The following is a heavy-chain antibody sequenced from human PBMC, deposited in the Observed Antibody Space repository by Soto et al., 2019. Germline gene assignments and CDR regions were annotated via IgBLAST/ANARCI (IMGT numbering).Heavy chain of an antibody. Sequence: PGGSLRLSCAASGFTFSSYEMNWVCQAPGKGLEWVSYISSSGSTIYYADSVKGRFTISRDNAKNSLYLQMNSLRAEDTAVYYCARDREDGYNYEGFDYWGQGTLVTVSS. V-gene: IGHV3-48*03. D-gene: IGHD5-12*01. CDR1: GFTFSSYE. CDR3: ARDREDGYNYEGFDY. J-gene: IGHJ4*02. CDR2: ISSSGSTI.